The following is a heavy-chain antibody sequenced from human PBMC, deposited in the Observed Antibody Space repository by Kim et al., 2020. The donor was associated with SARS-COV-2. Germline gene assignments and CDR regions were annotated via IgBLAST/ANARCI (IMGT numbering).Heavy chain of an antibody. J-gene: IGHJ3*01. D-gene: IGHD1-1*01. Sequence: SETLSLTCTVSGGSISSSSYYWGWIRQPPGKGLEWIGSIYYSGSTYYNPSLKSRVTISVDTSKNQFSLKLSSVTAADTAVYYCASNPGGTPPDWGQGTMVTVSS. V-gene: IGHV4-39*01. CDR2: IYYSGST. CDR3: ASNPGGTPPD. CDR1: GGSISSSSYY.